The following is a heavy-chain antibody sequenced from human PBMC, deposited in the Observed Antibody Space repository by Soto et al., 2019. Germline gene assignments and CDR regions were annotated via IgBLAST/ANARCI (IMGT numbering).Heavy chain of an antibody. CDR1: GDSISNLDYF. Sequence: SETLSLTCSVSGDSISNLDYFWAWIRQPPGQALEYIGYIYKSATTYYNTSFESRVAISVDTSTSQFSLYVTSVTAADTAVYFCARGRYCLTGRCFPNWFDSWGQGDLVTFSS. CDR3: ARGRYCLTGRCFPNWFDS. J-gene: IGHJ5*01. D-gene: IGHD7-27*01. CDR2: IYKSATT. V-gene: IGHV4-30-4*01.